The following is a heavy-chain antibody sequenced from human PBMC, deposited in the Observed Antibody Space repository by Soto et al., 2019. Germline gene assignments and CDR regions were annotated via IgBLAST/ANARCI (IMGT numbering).Heavy chain of an antibody. D-gene: IGHD1-26*01. Sequence: SETLSLTCTVSSGSISPSYGRWIRHPPGEGVEWIGYISCSGNTNYNLSLMSRVTLSADTSKNQLSLNLTSATAADTAVYYCARMERSEEGLAVYYYDYWGRGTLFTVSS. CDR2: ISCSGNT. CDR1: SGSISPSY. V-gene: IGHV4-59*13. J-gene: IGHJ4*02. CDR3: ARMERSEEGLAVYYYDY.